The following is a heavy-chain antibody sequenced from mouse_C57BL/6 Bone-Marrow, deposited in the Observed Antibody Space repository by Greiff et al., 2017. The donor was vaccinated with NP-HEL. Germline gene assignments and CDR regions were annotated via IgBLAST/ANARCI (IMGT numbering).Heavy chain of an antibody. Sequence: EVKLMESGGGLVQPGGSLSLSCAASGFTFTDYYMSWVRQPPGKALEWLAFIRNKANGYTTEYSAPVKGRFTISRANSQSILYLQMNALRAEDSATYYCARSIYYDYADDPFYAMDYWGQGTSVTVAS. J-gene: IGHJ4*01. CDR3: ARSIYYDYADDPFYAMDY. D-gene: IGHD2-4*01. CDR1: GFTFTDYY. CDR2: IRNKANGYTT. V-gene: IGHV7-3*01.